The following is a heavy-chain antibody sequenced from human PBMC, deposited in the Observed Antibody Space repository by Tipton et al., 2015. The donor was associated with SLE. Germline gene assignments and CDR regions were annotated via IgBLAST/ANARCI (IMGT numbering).Heavy chain of an antibody. J-gene: IGHJ3*01. Sequence: SLRLSCAASGFTFSSYGMHWVRQAPGKGLEWVAVIWYDGSNKYYADSVKGRFTISRDNPNNRLYLQMNSLRGDDTALYYCVREADGFDVWGQGTMVTVS. CDR2: IWYDGSNK. CDR1: GFTFSSYG. CDR3: VREADGFDV. V-gene: IGHV3-33*01.